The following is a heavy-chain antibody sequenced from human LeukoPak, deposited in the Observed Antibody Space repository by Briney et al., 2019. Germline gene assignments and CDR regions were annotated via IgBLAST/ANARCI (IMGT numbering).Heavy chain of an antibody. CDR1: GFTFGDHA. CDR2: IRSKAYCGTT. V-gene: IGHV3-49*04. CDR3: TRGPIQLWIHNAMDV. D-gene: IGHD5-18*01. Sequence: QPGRSLRLSCIGFGFTFGDHAMSWVRQAPGKGLEWVGFIRSKAYCGTTEYAASVRGRFTISREDSKSIAYLQMNSLKTEDTGVYYCTRGPIQLWIHNAMDVWGQGTTVIVSS. J-gene: IGHJ6*02.